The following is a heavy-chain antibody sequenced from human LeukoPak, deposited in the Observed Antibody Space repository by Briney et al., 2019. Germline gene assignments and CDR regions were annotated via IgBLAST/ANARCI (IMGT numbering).Heavy chain of an antibody. V-gene: IGHV4-61*02. J-gene: IGHJ6*02. CDR2: MYISGTT. D-gene: IGHD2-2*01. Sequence: PSQTLSLTCTVSGGSISSGSYYWSWIRQPAGKGLEWIGRMYISGTTNYNPTLKSRVTISVDTSKNQFSLKVSSVTAADTAVYYCARGEPRYQYAMAVWGQGTTVTVSS. CDR3: ARGEPRYQYAMAV. CDR1: GGSISSGSYY.